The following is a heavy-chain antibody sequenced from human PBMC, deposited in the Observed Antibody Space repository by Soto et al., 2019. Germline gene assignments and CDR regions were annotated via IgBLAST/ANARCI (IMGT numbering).Heavy chain of an antibody. CDR2: IIPILGIA. CDR3: ARGREGVDY. Sequence: SVKVSCKASGGTFSSYTITSLRQAPGQGLEWMGRIIPILGIANYAQKFQGRVTITADKSTSTAYMELSSLRSEDTAVYYCARGREGVDYWGQGTLVTVPS. J-gene: IGHJ4*02. D-gene: IGHD1-26*01. CDR1: GGTFSSYT. V-gene: IGHV1-69*02.